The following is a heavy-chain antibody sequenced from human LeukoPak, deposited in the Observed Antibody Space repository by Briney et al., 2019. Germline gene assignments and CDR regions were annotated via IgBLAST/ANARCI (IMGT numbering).Heavy chain of an antibody. D-gene: IGHD5-18*01. Sequence: SMKVSCKASGGTFSSYAISWVRQAPGQGLEWMGGIIPIFGTANYAQKFQGRVTITADESTSTAYMELSSLRSEDTAVYYCARLTAMARRDDYWGQGTLVTVSS. V-gene: IGHV1-69*01. CDR3: ARLTAMARRDDY. J-gene: IGHJ4*02. CDR1: GGTFSSYA. CDR2: IIPIFGTA.